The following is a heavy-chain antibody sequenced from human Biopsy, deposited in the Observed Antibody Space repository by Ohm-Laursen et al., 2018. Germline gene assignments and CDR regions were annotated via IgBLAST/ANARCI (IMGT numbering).Heavy chain of an antibody. CDR3: VGGQRGPPIGVTVPGDAFDL. V-gene: IGHV1-69*13. J-gene: IGHJ3*01. D-gene: IGHD2/OR15-2a*01. CDR2: RIPYFNTI. Sequence: SAKVSCKASGVTFDTYAFGWVRQAPGQGLEWMGGRIPYFNTIYYARNFQDRAVITADRSARTTDMQLSGLRPDDTAVYYCVGGQRGPPIGVTVPGDAFDLWGPGTMVTVS. CDR1: GVTFDTYA.